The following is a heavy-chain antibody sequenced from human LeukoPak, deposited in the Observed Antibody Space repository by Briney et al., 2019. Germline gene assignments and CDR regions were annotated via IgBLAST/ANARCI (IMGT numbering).Heavy chain of an antibody. D-gene: IGHD3-10*01. V-gene: IGHV1-69*13. J-gene: IGHJ6*02. CDR3: ARDDFTMVRGAEGRYYYGMDV. CDR2: IIPIFGTA. Sequence: SVKASCKASGGPFSSYAISWVPQAARHQLEWMGGIIPIFGTANYAQKLQGRVTITAHESTSTAYMELSSQRSEDTAVYYCARDDFTMVRGAEGRYYYGMDVWGQGTTVTVSS. CDR1: GGPFSSYA.